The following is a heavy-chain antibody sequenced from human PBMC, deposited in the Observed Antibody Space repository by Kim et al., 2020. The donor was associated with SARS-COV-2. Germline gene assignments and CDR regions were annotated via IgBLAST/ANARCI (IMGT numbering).Heavy chain of an antibody. Sequence: VGSLRLSCAASGFTFSSYSMNWVRQAPGKGLEWVSYISSSSSTIYYADSVKGRFTISRDNAKNSLYLQMNSLRDEDTAVYYCARDTTYYYDSSGYYTGGAFDIWGQGTMVTVSS. CDR1: GFTFSSYS. V-gene: IGHV3-48*02. J-gene: IGHJ3*02. D-gene: IGHD3-22*01. CDR2: ISSSSSTI. CDR3: ARDTTYYYDSSGYYTGGAFDI.